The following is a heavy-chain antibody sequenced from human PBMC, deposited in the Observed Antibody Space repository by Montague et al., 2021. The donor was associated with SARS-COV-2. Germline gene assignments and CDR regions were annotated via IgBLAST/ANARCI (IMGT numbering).Heavy chain of an antibody. CDR1: GGSIRSSDNY. CDR2: IYSSGTT. J-gene: IGHJ3*02. Sequence: SLSLTCTVSGGSIRSSDNYWSWIRQPPGKGLEWIGYIYSSGTTYYNPSLESRVTISVDTSKKQFSLKLSSVTAADTAVYYCARGMYGVTETKYAFDIWGQGTTVTVSS. D-gene: IGHD2-8*01. V-gene: IGHV4-31*03. CDR3: ARGMYGVTETKYAFDI.